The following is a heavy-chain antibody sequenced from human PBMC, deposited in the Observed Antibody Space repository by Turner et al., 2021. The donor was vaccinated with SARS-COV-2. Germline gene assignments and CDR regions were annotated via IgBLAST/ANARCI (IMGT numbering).Heavy chain of an antibody. CDR3: ARAHLDPSTVTTWGGFDP. V-gene: IGHV4-31*03. CDR2: LDNSGST. J-gene: IGHJ5*02. CDR1: GGSLRSGCYY. D-gene: IGHD4-17*01. Sequence: QVHLQEPGPGLVKLSQTLSLTCTVSGGSLRSGCYYWSWFRQHPGKGLEWIGYLDNSGSTNYNPSLKSRVTISVDTSKSQFSLTLSSVTAAATAVYYCARAHLDPSTVTTWGGFDPWGQGTLVTVSS.